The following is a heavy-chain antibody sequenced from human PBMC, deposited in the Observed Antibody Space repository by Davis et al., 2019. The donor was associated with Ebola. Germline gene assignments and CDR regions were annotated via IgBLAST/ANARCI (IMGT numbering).Heavy chain of an antibody. CDR3: ASRTTVRYSIYYYYYGMDV. Sequence: GRSLRLSCVASGFTASSNYMSWVRQAPGKGLEWVSVIYSGGSTYYADSVKGRFTISRDNSKNTLYLQMNSLRAEDTAVYYCASRTTVRYSIYYYYYGMDVWGQGTTVTVSS. D-gene: IGHD4-17*01. CDR2: IYSGGST. J-gene: IGHJ6*02. CDR1: GFTASSNY. V-gene: IGHV3-66*01.